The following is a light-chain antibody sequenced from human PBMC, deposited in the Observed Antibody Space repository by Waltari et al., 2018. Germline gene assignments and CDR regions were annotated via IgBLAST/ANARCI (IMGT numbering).Light chain of an antibody. J-gene: IGLJ7*01. Sequence: QSVLTQPPSVSAAPGQRVTLSCSGGRSNIGNNYVAWYRQFPGTAPKLLIYEDTERPSGIAGRFSGSKSGTSATLDITGLQAGDEADYYCGTWDSSLSGAVFGGGTHLTVL. CDR2: EDT. V-gene: IGLV1-51*02. CDR1: RSNIGNNY. CDR3: GTWDSSLSGAV.